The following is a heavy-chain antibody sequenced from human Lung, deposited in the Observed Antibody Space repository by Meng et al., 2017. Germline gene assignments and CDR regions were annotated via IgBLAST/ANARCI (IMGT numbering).Heavy chain of an antibody. V-gene: IGHV3-15*01. CDR1: GFTFSNAY. D-gene: IGHD5-12*01. CDR3: SGHIDY. Sequence: VQLWESGGGLGKPGGFLRLFCEGSGFTFSNAYMTWVRQVPGKRLEWVGRIKSKPDGETIDYAAPVKGRFTISRDDSKNTVYLQMNSLKTEDTAVYYCSGHIDYWGQGTLVTVSS. J-gene: IGHJ4*02. CDR2: IKSKPDGETI.